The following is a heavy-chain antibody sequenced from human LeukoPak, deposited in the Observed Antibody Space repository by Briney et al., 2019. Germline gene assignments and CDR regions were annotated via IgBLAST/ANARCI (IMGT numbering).Heavy chain of an antibody. CDR2: ISSSSSTI. Sequence: GGSLRLSCAASGFTFSSYSMNWVRQAPGKGLEWVSYISSSSSTIYYADSVKGRFTISRDNAKNSLYLQMNSLRADETALYYCASLGPHLLRYFDWLLDDAFDIWGEGTMVTVSS. J-gene: IGHJ3*02. CDR3: ASLGPHLLRYFDWLLDDAFDI. CDR1: GFTFSSYS. D-gene: IGHD3-9*01. V-gene: IGHV3-48*01.